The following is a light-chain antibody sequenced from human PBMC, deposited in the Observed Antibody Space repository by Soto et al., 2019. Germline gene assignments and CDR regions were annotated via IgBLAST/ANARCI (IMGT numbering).Light chain of an antibody. V-gene: IGKV3-20*01. CDR3: QHYCSSRT. CDR1: QSVSSSY. J-gene: IGKJ1*01. Sequence: EIVLTQSPGTLSLSPGERATLSCRASQSVSSSYLAWYQQKLGQAPRLLIYDASSRATGIPDRFSGSGSGTDFTLTISRLEPEDFAVYYCQHYCSSRTFGQGTKVEIK. CDR2: DAS.